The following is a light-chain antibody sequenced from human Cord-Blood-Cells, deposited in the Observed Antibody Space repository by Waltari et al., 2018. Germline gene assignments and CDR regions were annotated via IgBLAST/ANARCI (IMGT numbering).Light chain of an antibody. CDR3: QQYNNWPPWT. V-gene: IGKV3-15*01. Sequence: EIVMTQSPAILSVSQGERVTLSCRARQRVSSNLAWYQQEPCQAPRLLMYRTSTRATGIPARFSVIGSGTEFTLTISSLQSEEFAVYYGQQYNNWPPWTFGQGTKVEIK. CDR1: QRVSSN. J-gene: IGKJ1*01. CDR2: RTS.